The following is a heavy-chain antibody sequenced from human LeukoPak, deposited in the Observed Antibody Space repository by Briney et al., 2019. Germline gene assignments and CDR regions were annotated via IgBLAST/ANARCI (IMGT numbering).Heavy chain of an antibody. V-gene: IGHV4-34*01. CDR1: DGSFSGYY. CDR2: INHSGST. J-gene: IGHJ4*02. Sequence: NPSETLSLTCGVYDGSFSGYYWSWIRQPPGKGLEWIGEINHSGSTKYNPSLKSRVTISAETSKNQFSLKVNSVTAADTAVYYCANLVVIPTSMRLEDYWGQGTLVTVSS. D-gene: IGHD3-22*01. CDR3: ANLVVIPTSMRLEDY.